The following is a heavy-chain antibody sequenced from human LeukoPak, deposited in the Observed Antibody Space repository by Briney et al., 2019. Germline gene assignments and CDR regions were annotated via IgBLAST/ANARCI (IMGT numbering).Heavy chain of an antibody. Sequence: SETLSLTCAVYGGSFSGYYWSWIRQPPGKGLEWIGEINHSGSTNYNPSLKSRVTMSVDTSKNQFSLKLSSVTAADSAVYYCGRAKTRTYYFDYWGQGALVTVSS. J-gene: IGHJ4*02. V-gene: IGHV4-34*01. CDR3: GRAKTRTYYFDY. CDR1: GGSFSGYY. CDR2: INHSGST.